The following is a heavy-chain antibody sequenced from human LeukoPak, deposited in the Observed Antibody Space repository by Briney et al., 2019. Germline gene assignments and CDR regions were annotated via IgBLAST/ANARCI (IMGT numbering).Heavy chain of an antibody. CDR2: IIPIFGTA. CDR3: AREDSSSWNNWFDP. Sequence: GASVKVSCKASGYTFTSYGISWVRQAPGQGLEWMGGIIPIFGTANYAQKFQGRVTITTDESTSTAYMELSSLRSEDTAVYYCAREDSSSWNNWFDPWGQGTLVTVSS. V-gene: IGHV1-69*05. CDR1: GYTFTSYG. D-gene: IGHD6-13*01. J-gene: IGHJ5*02.